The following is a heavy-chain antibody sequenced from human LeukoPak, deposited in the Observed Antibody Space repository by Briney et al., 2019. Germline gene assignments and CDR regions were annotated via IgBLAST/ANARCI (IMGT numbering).Heavy chain of an antibody. Sequence: PGGSLRLSCAASGFTFSNFAIHWVRQTPGKGLEWISSITTSSTYTFYADSVKGRFTISRDNARNSLYLQMNSLRVEDTAVYYCARDPYSGTYGNTYYYYMDVWGKGTTVTISS. CDR1: GFTFSNFA. D-gene: IGHD1-26*01. CDR2: ITTSSTYT. J-gene: IGHJ6*03. CDR3: ARDPYSGTYGNTYYYYMDV. V-gene: IGHV3-21*01.